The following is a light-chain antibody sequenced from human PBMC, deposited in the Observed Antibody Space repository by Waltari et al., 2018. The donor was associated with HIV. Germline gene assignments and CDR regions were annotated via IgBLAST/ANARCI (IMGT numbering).Light chain of an antibody. CDR1: QSVGSY. CDR2: DAS. J-gene: IGKJ5*01. Sequence: EIVLTQSPATLSLSPGERATLSCRDSQSVGSYLAWYQQKPGQAPRLLIYDASNRATGIPARFSGSGSGTDFTLTISSLEPEDFAVYYCQQRSNWPITFGQGTRLEIK. V-gene: IGKV3-11*01. CDR3: QQRSNWPIT.